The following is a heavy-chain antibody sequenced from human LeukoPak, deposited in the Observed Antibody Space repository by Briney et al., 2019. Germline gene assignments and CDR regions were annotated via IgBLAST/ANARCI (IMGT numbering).Heavy chain of an antibody. CDR3: AKDSSSSWYGGGFAY. Sequence: GRSLRLSCAASGFTFDDYAMHWVRQAPGKGLEWVSGISWNSGSIGYADSVKGRFTISRDNAKNSLHLQMNSLRAEDTALYYCAKDSSSSWYGGGFAYWGQGTLVTVSS. V-gene: IGHV3-9*01. D-gene: IGHD6-13*01. CDR1: GFTFDDYA. CDR2: ISWNSGSI. J-gene: IGHJ4*02.